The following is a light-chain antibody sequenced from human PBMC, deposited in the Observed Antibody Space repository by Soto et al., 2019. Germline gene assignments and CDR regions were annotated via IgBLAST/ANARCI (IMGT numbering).Light chain of an antibody. CDR2: EVS. V-gene: IGLV2-14*01. Sequence: QSVLTQPASVSGSPGQSITISCTGTSSDVGGYNYVSWYQQYPGKAPKLLIYEVSNRPSGVSNRFSASKSGNTASLTISGLQAEDEADYYCSSYTSGNTWVFGGGTKLTVL. CDR1: SSDVGGYNY. J-gene: IGLJ3*02. CDR3: SSYTSGNTWV.